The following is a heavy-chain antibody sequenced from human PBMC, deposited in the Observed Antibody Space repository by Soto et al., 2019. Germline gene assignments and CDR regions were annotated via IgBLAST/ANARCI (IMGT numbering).Heavy chain of an antibody. D-gene: IGHD3-10*01. J-gene: IGHJ4*02. Sequence: ASVKLSCKASGYTFTSCGMHLVRQAPGQRLEWMGWINAGNGNTKYSQKFQGRFTISRDNSKNTLYLQMNSLRAEDTAVFFCAKLGRGTMALDYWGQGTLVTVSS. V-gene: IGHV1-3*01. CDR3: AKLGRGTMALDY. CDR1: GYTFTSCG. CDR2: INAGNGNT.